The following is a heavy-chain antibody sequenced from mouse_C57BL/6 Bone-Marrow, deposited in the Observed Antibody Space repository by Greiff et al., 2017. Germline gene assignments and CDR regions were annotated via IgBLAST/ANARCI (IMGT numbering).Heavy chain of an antibody. V-gene: IGHV5-6*01. D-gene: IGHD3-3*01. CDR1: GFTFSSYG. Sequence: DVHLVESGGDLVKPGGSLKLSCAASGFTFSSYGMSWVRQTPDKRLEWVATISSGGSYTYYPDSVKGRFTISRGNAKNTLYLQMSSLKSEDTAMYSCARGRGTNYWGQGTTLTVSS. CDR3: ARGRGTNY. CDR2: ISSGGSYT. J-gene: IGHJ2*01.